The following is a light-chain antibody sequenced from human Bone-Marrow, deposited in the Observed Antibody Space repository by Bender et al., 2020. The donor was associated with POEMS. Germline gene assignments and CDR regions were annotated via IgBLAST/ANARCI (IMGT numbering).Light chain of an antibody. J-gene: IGLJ1*01. CDR2: EVS. CDR3: CSYAGSSTYV. V-gene: IGLV2-23*02. CDR1: SSDVGGYDY. Sequence: QSALTQPASVSGSPGRSITISCTGTSSDVGGYDYVSWYQQHPGKAPKLMIYEVSKRPSGVSNRFSGSKSGNTASLTISGLQAEDEADYYCCSYAGSSTYVFGTGTKVTVL.